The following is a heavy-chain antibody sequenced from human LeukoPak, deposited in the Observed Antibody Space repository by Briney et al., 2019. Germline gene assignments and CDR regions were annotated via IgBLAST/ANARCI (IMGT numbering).Heavy chain of an antibody. CDR1: GFTFSSYA. V-gene: IGHV3-48*02. CDR3: ARDYGDYIWFDP. J-gene: IGHJ5*02. Sequence: GGSPRLSCAASGFTFSSYAMHWVRQAPGKGLEWVSYITGSSRAIYYADSVKGRFTISRDNAKNSLYLQMNSLRDEDTAVYYCARDYGDYIWFDPWGQGTLVTVSS. CDR2: ITGSSRAI. D-gene: IGHD4-17*01.